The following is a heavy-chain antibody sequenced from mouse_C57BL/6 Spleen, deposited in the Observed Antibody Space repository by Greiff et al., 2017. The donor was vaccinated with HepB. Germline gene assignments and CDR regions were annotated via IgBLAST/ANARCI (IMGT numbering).Heavy chain of an antibody. D-gene: IGHD1-1*01. CDR1: GFNIKDYY. J-gene: IGHJ4*01. CDR3: TRGSSYYYAMDY. Sequence: EVKLMESGAELVRPGASVKLSCTASGFNIKDYYMHWVKQRPEQGLEWIGRIDPEDGDTEYAPKFQGKATMTADTSSNTAYLQLSSLTSEDTAVYYCTRGSSYYYAMDYWGQGTSVTVSS. V-gene: IGHV14-1*01. CDR2: IDPEDGDT.